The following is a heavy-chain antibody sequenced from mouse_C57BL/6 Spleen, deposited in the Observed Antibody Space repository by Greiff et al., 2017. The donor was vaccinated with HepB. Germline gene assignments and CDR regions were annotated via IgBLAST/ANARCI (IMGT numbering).Heavy chain of an antibody. Sequence: QVTLKVSGPGILQSSQTLSLTCSFSGFSLSTSGMGVSWIRQPSGKGLEWLAHIYWDDDKRYNPSLKSRLTISKDTSRNQVFLKITSVDTADTATYYCARGGWLLQHYAMDYWGQGTSVTVSS. J-gene: IGHJ4*01. CDR2: IYWDDDK. D-gene: IGHD2-3*01. CDR3: ARGGWLLQHYAMDY. V-gene: IGHV8-12*01. CDR1: GFSLSTSGMG.